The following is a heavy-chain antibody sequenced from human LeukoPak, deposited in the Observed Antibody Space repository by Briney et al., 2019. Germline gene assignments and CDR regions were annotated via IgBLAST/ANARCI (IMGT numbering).Heavy chain of an antibody. V-gene: IGHV3-23*01. CDR1: GFTFDDHG. CDR2: ISGSGGST. CDR3: AKDYKNYYGSGSYYFDY. J-gene: IGHJ4*02. D-gene: IGHD3-10*01. Sequence: PGGSLRLSCAASGFTFDDHGMSWVRQAPGKGLEWVSAISGSGGSTYYADSVKGRFTISRDNSKNTLYLQMNSLRAEDTAVYYCAKDYKNYYGSGSYYFDYWGQGTLVTVSS.